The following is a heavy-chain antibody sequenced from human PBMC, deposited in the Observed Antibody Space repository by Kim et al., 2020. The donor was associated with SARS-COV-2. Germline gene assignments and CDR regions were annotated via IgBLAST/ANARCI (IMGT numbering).Heavy chain of an antibody. CDR2: ISYDGSNK. Sequence: GGSPRLSCAASGFTFSSYGMHWVRQAPGKGLEWVAVISYDGSNKYYADSVKGRFTISRDNSKNTLYLQMNSLRAEDTAVYYCAKELLDIVAPNGDYWGQG. D-gene: IGHD5-12*01. V-gene: IGHV3-30*18. J-gene: IGHJ4*02. CDR1: GFTFSSYG. CDR3: AKELLDIVAPNGDY.